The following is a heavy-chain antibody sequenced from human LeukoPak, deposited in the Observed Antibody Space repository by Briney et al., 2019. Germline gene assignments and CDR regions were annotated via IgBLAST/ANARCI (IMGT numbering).Heavy chain of an antibody. CDR2: FYYSGST. CDR3: ARDRDDSGSYHFDY. V-gene: IGHV4-39*07. J-gene: IGHJ4*02. Sequence: SETLSLTCTVSGGSISSSSYYWGWIRQPPGRGLEWIGSFYYSGSTYYNPSLKSRVTISVDTSKNQFSLKLSSVTAADTAVYYCARDRDDSGSYHFDYWGQGTLVTVSS. D-gene: IGHD1-26*01. CDR1: GGSISSSSYY.